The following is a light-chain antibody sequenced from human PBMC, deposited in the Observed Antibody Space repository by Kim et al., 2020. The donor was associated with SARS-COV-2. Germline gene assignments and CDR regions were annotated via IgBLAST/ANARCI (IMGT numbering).Light chain of an antibody. CDR2: YVS. Sequence: SFSPEAPAPRSRSAIQIVSSSLGWYQPTPGQAPSLIIFYVSRRVTGTPASFSGTGSVTDFTLTISSLAPEDVALYYCPHRSLWTPTFGGGTKLEI. CDR1: QIVSSS. J-gene: IGKJ4*01. CDR3: PHRSLWTPT. V-gene: IGKV3-11*01.